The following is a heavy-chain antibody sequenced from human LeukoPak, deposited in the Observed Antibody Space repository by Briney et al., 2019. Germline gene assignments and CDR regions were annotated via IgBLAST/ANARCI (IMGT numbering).Heavy chain of an antibody. D-gene: IGHD6-19*01. CDR1: GYTFTSYG. J-gene: IGHJ3*02. CDR2: ISAYNGDT. Sequence: GASVKASCKASGYTFTSYGISWVRQAPGQGLEWMGWISAYNGDTNYAQKLQGRVTMTTDTSTSTAYMELRSLRSDDTAVYYCARGLQENLAWLQAFSAFDIWGQGTMVTVPS. V-gene: IGHV1-18*01. CDR3: ARGLQENLAWLQAFSAFDI.